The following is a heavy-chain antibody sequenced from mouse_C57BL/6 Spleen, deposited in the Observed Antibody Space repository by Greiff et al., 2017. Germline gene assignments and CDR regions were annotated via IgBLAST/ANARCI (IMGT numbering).Heavy chain of an antibody. CDR3: TRPTAQATDFDY. CDR1: GYTFTDYE. Sequence: LVESGAELVRPGASVTLSCKASGYTFTDYEMHWVKQTPVHGLEWIGAIDPETGGTAYNQKFKGKAILTADKSSSTAYMELRSLTSEDSAVYYCTRPTAQATDFDYWGQGTTLTVSS. V-gene: IGHV1-15*01. J-gene: IGHJ2*01. D-gene: IGHD3-2*02. CDR2: IDPETGGT.